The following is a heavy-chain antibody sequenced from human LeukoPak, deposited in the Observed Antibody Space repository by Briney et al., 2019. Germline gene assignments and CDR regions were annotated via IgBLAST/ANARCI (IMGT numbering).Heavy chain of an antibody. J-gene: IGHJ1*01. V-gene: IGHV3-64*04. CDR1: GFTFSTYA. Sequence: GGSLRLSCSASGFTFSTYAMYWVRQAPGKGLEYVSAISTYGGTTYYADSVKGRFTISRDNSNNTLYLQMNSLRAEDTAVYYCAKAVGYGVVVTGFQHWGQGTLVTVSS. CDR3: AKAVGYGVVVTGFQH. CDR2: ISTYGGTT. D-gene: IGHD3-22*01.